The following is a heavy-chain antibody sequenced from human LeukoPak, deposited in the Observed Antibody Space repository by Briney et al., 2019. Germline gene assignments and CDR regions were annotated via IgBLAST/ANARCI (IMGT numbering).Heavy chain of an antibody. D-gene: IGHD3-10*01. V-gene: IGHV4-39*07. CDR2: IYYSGST. CDR3: ARGFGSYYYYYMDV. J-gene: IGHJ6*03. Sequence: SETLSLTCTVSGGSISSSSYYWGWIRQPPGKGLEWIGSIYYSGSTYYNPSLKSRVTISVDTSKNQFSLKLSSVTAADTAVYYCARGFGSYYYYYMDVWGKGTTVTASS. CDR1: GGSISSSSYY.